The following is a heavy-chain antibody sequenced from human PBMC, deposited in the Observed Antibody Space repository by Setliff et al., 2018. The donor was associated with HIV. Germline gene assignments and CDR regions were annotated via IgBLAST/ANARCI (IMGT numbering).Heavy chain of an antibody. V-gene: IGHV4-39*01. Sequence: SETLSLTCTVSGGSISSSSFYWGWIRQPPGKGLEWVGHIYYSGSTYYSPSLKSRVTISMDASKKQFSLKLSSVTAADTAVYYCARHMVPYFYDGNVDEGDFDLWGQGTLVTVSS. CDR1: GGSISSSSFY. J-gene: IGHJ4*02. D-gene: IGHD3-22*01. CDR2: IYYSGST. CDR3: ARHMVPYFYDGNVDEGDFDL.